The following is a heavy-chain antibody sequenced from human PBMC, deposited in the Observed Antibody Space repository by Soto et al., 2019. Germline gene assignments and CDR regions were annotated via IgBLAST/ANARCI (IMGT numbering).Heavy chain of an antibody. J-gene: IGHJ4*02. CDR3: ARQRTSVVTQAYFDV. CDR2: IYDSGST. V-gene: IGHV4-39*01. D-gene: IGHD2-21*02. Sequence: PSETLSLTCPLTGPSLSSRSYYWGWIRQPPGKGLEWIARIYDSGSTYNNPSLRSRVTMSIDTSKDQFSLKLKSVTAADTALYFCARQRTSVVTQAYFDVWGPGSLVTVSS. CDR1: GPSLSSRSYY.